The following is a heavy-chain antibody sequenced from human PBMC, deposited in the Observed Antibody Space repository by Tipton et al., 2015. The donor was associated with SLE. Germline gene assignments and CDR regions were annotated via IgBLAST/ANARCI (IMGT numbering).Heavy chain of an antibody. Sequence: VQLVQSGAEVKKPGASVKVSCKASGYTFTSYGISWVRQAPGQGLEWMGWISAYNGNTNYAQKLQGRVTMTTDTSTSTAYMELSSLRSEDTAVYYCAGYYDFWSGSPYGMDVWGQGTTVTVSS. CDR3: AGYYDFWSGSPYGMDV. CDR1: GYTFTSYG. CDR2: ISAYNGNT. J-gene: IGHJ6*02. D-gene: IGHD3-3*01. V-gene: IGHV1-18*01.